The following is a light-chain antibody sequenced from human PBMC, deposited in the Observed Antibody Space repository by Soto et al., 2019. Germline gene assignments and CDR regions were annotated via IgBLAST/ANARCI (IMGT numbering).Light chain of an antibody. CDR2: GAS. Sequence: EIVMTQSPATLSVSPGERATLSCRASQSIASNLAWYQQRPGQAPGLLIYGASTRATGIPARFSGSGSGTEFTLTISSLQSEDFAVYYCQQSNNWRRGTFGQGTKVEIK. CDR3: QQSNNWRRGT. V-gene: IGKV3-15*01. J-gene: IGKJ1*01. CDR1: QSIASN.